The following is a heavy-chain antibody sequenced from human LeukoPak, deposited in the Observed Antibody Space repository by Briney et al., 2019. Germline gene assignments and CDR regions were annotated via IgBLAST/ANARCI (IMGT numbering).Heavy chain of an antibody. Sequence: GGSLRLSCAASGFTFSSYGMHWVRQAPGKGLEWVAFIRYDGSNQYYADSVKGRFTISRDNSKNTLYLQVSSLRAEDTAVYFCCSAAIIYYYYMDVWGKGTTVTVSS. CDR1: GFTFSSYG. V-gene: IGHV3-30*02. J-gene: IGHJ6*03. CDR2: IRYDGSNQ. D-gene: IGHD2-2*01. CDR3: CSAAIIYYYYMDV.